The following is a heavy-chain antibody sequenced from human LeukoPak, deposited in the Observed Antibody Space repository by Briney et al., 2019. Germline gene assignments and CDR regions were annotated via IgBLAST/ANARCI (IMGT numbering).Heavy chain of an antibody. V-gene: IGHV3-15*01. D-gene: IGHD3-3*01. CDR3: TAAPYYDFWSGPLPDV. CDR2: IKSKTDGGTT. J-gene: IGHJ6*04. CDR1: GFTFSNAW. Sequence: PGGSLRLSCAASGFTFSNAWMSWVRQAPGKGLEWVGRIKSKTDGGTTDYAAPVKGRLTISRDDSKNTLYLQMNSLKTEDTAVYYCTAAPYYDFWSGPLPDVWGKGTTVTVSS.